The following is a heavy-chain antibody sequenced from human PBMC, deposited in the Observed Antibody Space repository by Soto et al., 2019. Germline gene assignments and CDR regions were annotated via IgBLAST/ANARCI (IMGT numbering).Heavy chain of an antibody. Sequence: QVRLQESGPGLVKPSETLSLTCTVSGGAISGYYWTWIRQSAGKGLEWIGRIYSSGGTKYNPSLQSRVTMSLDTSKNQFSLRLTSVTAADTAVYYCARGQRFSDSFDPWGQGTLVTVSS. D-gene: IGHD3-3*01. V-gene: IGHV4-4*07. J-gene: IGHJ5*02. CDR2: IYSSGGT. CDR1: GGAISGYY. CDR3: ARGQRFSDSFDP.